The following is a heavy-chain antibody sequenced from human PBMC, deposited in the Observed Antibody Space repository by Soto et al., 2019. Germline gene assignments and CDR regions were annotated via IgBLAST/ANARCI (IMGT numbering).Heavy chain of an antibody. V-gene: IGHV1-2*04. CDR1: GYTFTGYY. J-gene: IGHJ6*02. D-gene: IGHD6-6*01. Sequence: ASVKVSCKASGYTFTGYYMHWVRQAPGQGLEWMGWINPNSGGTNYAQKFQGWVTMTRDTSISTAYMELSRLRSDDTAVYYCARERKQIVPDGMDVWGQGTTVIVSS. CDR3: ARERKQIVPDGMDV. CDR2: INPNSGGT.